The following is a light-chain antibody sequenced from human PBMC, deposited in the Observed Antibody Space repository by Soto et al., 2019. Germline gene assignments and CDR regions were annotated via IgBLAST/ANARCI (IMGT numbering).Light chain of an antibody. CDR1: SRDVGGY. J-gene: IGLJ2*01. V-gene: IGLV2-14*01. CDR2: EVS. Sequence: QSALIQPASVSGSPGQSITISCTGTSRDVGGYVSWYQQHPGKAPKLMIYEVSNRPSGVSNRFSGSKSGNTASLTISGLQAEDEADYYCRSYTSSNTVVFGGGTKLTVL. CDR3: RSYTSSNTVV.